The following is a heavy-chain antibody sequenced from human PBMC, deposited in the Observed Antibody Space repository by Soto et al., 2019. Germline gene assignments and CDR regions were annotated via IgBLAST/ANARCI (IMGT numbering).Heavy chain of an antibody. CDR3: AHFDVEMATLY. J-gene: IGHJ4*02. D-gene: IGHD5-12*01. CDR1: GFSLSTSGVG. V-gene: IGHV2-5*02. CDR2: IYWDDDK. Sequence: QITLKESGPTLVKPTQTLTLTCTFSGFSLSTSGVGVGWIRQPPGKALEWLALIYWDDDKRYSPFLKSRLTITKDTSKNQVVLTMTNMDPVDTATYYCAHFDVEMATLYWGQGTLVTASS.